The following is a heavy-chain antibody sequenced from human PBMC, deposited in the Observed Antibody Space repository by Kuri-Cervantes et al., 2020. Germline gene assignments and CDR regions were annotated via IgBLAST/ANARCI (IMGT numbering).Heavy chain of an antibody. Sequence: GESLKISCAASGFTFSDYYMSWIRQAPGKGLEWISYISGTGSTIFYADSVKGRFTIARDNAKKSLHLQMNSLRAEDTAVYYCAKEGWTTATTGAFDIWGQGTMVTVSS. CDR1: GFTFSDYY. CDR3: AKEGWTTATTGAFDI. J-gene: IGHJ3*02. V-gene: IGHV3-11*04. D-gene: IGHD4-17*01. CDR2: ISGTGSTI.